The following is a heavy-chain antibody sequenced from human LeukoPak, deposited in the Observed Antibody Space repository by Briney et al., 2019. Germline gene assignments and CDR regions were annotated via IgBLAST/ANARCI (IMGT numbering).Heavy chain of an antibody. CDR3: ARSSGWGAAGGY. Sequence: SETLSLTCTVSGGSISSSSYYWGWIRQLPGKGLEWIGSIYYSGSTYYNPSLKSRVTISVDTSKNQFSLKLSSVTAADTAVYYCARSSGWGAAGGYWGQGTLVTVSS. D-gene: IGHD6-19*01. CDR1: GGSISSSSYY. CDR2: IYYSGST. V-gene: IGHV4-39*01. J-gene: IGHJ4*02.